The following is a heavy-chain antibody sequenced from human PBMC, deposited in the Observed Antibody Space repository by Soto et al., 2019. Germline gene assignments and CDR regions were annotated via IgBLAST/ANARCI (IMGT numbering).Heavy chain of an antibody. CDR1: GDTFTSYY. V-gene: IGHV1-46*01. CDR2: INPNGGST. D-gene: IGHD3-16*01. Sequence: GASVKVSCTAPGDTFTSYYMHWVRQAPGHGLEWMGVINPNGGSTRFAQKFQGRVTMTSDTSTSTVYMELRGLTSEDTAVYYCARSAGGVFGIIIERTHASATWGKGKRVNVPS. CDR3: ARSAGGVFGIIIERTHASAT. J-gene: IGHJ5*02.